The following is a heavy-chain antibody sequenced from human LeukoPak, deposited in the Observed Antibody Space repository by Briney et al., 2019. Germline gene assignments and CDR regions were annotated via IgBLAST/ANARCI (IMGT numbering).Heavy chain of an antibody. J-gene: IGHJ4*02. Sequence: SETLSLTCAVYGGSFSGYYWSWIRQPPGKGLEWIGEINHSGNTNYSPSLKSRVTISVDTSKNQFSLKLSSVTAADTAVYYCARAFLFYGGYGRLHFDYWGQGTLVTVSS. D-gene: IGHD4-17*01. V-gene: IGHV4-34*01. CDR2: INHSGNT. CDR1: GGSFSGYY. CDR3: ARAFLFYGGYGRLHFDY.